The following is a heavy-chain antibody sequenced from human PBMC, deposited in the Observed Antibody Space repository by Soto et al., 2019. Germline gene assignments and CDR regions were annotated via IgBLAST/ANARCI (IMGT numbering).Heavy chain of an antibody. Sequence: GGSLRLSCTASGFTFGDYAMSWFRQAPGKGLEWVGFIRSKAYGGTTEYAASVRGRFTISRDDSKSIAYLQMNSLKTEDTAVYYCTRARPKLGELSFGYYYYGMDVWGQGTTVTVSS. CDR2: IRSKAYGGTT. CDR3: TRARPKLGELSFGYYYYGMDV. CDR1: GFTFGDYA. J-gene: IGHJ6*02. V-gene: IGHV3-49*03. D-gene: IGHD3-16*02.